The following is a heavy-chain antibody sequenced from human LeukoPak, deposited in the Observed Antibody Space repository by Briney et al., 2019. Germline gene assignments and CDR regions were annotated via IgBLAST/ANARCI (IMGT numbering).Heavy chain of an antibody. CDR2: THRGGST. D-gene: IGHD4-11*01. CDR1: GYSISSGYY. V-gene: IGHV4-38-2*02. J-gene: IGHJ4*02. Sequence: SETLSLTCTVSGYSISSGYYWGWIRQPPGKGLEWIGTTHRGGSTDYNPSLKNRLTISVDTSKNQFSLKLSSVTAADTAVYYCARVGTTVTTGLDYWGQGTLVTVSS. CDR3: ARVGTTVTTGLDY.